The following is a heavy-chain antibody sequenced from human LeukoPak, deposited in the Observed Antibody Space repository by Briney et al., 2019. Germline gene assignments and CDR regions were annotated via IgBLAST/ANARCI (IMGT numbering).Heavy chain of an antibody. Sequence: ASVKVSCKVSGYTLTELSMHWVRQAPGKGLEWMGGFDPEDGETIYAQKFQGRVTMTEDTFTDTACMELSSLRSEDTAVYYCASSYSSGGDFDYWGQGTLVTVSS. CDR2: FDPEDGET. J-gene: IGHJ4*02. D-gene: IGHD6-19*01. CDR1: GYTLTELS. V-gene: IGHV1-24*01. CDR3: ASSYSSGGDFDY.